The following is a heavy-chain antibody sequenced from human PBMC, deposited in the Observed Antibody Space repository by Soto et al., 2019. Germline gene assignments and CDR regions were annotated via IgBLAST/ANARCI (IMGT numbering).Heavy chain of an antibody. CDR3: AKDPNIRYFDWPNVFDY. V-gene: IGHV3-23*01. CDR1: GFTFSSYA. Sequence: GGSLRLSCAASGFTFSSYAMSWVRQAPGKGLEWVSAISGSGGSTYYADSVKGRFTISRDNSKNTLYLQMNSLRAEDMAVYYCAKDPNIRYFDWPNVFDYWGQGTLVTVSS. CDR2: ISGSGGST. D-gene: IGHD3-9*01. J-gene: IGHJ4*02.